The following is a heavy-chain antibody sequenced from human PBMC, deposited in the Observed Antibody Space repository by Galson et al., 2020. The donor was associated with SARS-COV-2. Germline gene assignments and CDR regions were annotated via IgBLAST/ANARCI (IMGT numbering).Heavy chain of an antibody. CDR3: ATGRSYYYGMDV. CDR2: ET. J-gene: IGHJ6*02. Sequence: ETIYAQKFQGRVTMTEDTSTDTAYMELSSLRSEDTAVYYCATGRSYYYGMDVWGQGTTVTVSS. V-gene: IGHV1-24*01.